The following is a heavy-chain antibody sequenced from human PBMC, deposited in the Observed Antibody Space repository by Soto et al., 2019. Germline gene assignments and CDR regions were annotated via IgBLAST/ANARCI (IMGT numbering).Heavy chain of an antibody. D-gene: IGHD5-12*01. V-gene: IGHV1-2*02. J-gene: IGHJ4*02. CDR3: ATIGHGYNPLAFYY. CDR1: GCTFTGNY. Sequence: SSVMAYCKDSGCTFTGNYMHWVRQAPAQGLEWMGWINPNSGGTNYAQKFQGRVTMTRDTPISTAYMELSRLRSDDTAVYYCATIGHGYNPLAFYYWRQATLIPVS. CDR2: INPNSGGT.